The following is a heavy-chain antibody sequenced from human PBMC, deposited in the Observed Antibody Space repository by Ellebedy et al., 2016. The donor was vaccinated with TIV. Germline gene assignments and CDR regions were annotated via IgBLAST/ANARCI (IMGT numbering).Heavy chain of an antibody. V-gene: IGHV4-38-2*02. CDR2: IYHSGST. J-gene: IGHJ6*03. CDR3: ARGIGLRWYIYYMDV. Sequence: SETLSLXCTVSGYSISSGYYWGWIRQPPGKGLEWIGSIYHSGSTNYNPSLKSRVTISVDTSKNQFSLKLSSVTAADTAVYYCARGIGLRWYIYYMDVWGKGTTVTVSS. CDR1: GYSISSGYY. D-gene: IGHD4-23*01.